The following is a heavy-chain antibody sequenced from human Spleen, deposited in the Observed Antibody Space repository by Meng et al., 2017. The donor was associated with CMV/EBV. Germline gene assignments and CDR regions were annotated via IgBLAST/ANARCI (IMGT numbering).Heavy chain of an antibody. Sequence: ASVKVSCKASGYSFTSSDINWVRQATGQGLEWMGWMNPNSGNTGYAQKFQGRVTMTRNTSIGTAYMELNSLRSEDTAVYYCAGDPVRGYYYYYGLDVWGHGTTVTVSS. CDR2: MNPNSGNT. V-gene: IGHV1-8*01. J-gene: IGHJ6*02. CDR3: AGDPVRGYYYYYGLDV. D-gene: IGHD3-10*01. CDR1: GYSFTSSD.